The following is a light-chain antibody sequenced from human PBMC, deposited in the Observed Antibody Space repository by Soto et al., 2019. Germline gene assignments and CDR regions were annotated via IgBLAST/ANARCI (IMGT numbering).Light chain of an antibody. CDR2: DVS. CDR3: QQYNNWPLT. CDR1: QSVSSN. V-gene: IGKV3D-15*01. J-gene: IGKJ4*01. Sequence: IVLTQSPATLSVSPGERATLSCWASQSVSSNLAWYQQKPGQAPRLLIYDVSTRATGIPTRFGGSGSGTEFTLTISSLQSEDFAAYYCQQYNNWPLTFGGGTKVDIK.